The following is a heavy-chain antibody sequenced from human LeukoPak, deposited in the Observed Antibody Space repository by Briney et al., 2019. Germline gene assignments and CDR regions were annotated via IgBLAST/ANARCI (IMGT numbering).Heavy chain of an antibody. CDR1: GYTFTSYD. Sequence: GASVKVSCKASGYTFTSYDINWLRQATGQGLEWMGWMNPNSGNTGYAQKFQGRVTMTRNTSISTAYMELSSLRSEDTAVYYCARVVMLGRIGLRYFDWLPKPYYFDYWGQGTLVTVSS. J-gene: IGHJ4*02. CDR3: ARVVMLGRIGLRYFDWLPKPYYFDY. D-gene: IGHD3-9*01. V-gene: IGHV1-8*01. CDR2: MNPNSGNT.